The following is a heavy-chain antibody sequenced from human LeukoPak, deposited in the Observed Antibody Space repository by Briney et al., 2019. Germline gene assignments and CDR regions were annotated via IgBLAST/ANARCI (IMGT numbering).Heavy chain of an antibody. CDR2: IRSKVYGGTP. CDR3: SRDQTPYY. CDR1: GFTFGDYA. V-gene: IGHV3-49*04. Sequence: GGSLRLSCTASGFTFGDYAMTWVRQAPGKGLEWVGFIRSKVYGGTPEYAASVKGRFTISRDDSKGIAYLQSNSLKTEDTAVYYCSRDQTPYYWGQGTLVTVSS. J-gene: IGHJ4*02.